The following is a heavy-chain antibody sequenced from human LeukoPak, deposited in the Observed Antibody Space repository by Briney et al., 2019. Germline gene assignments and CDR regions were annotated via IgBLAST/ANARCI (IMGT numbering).Heavy chain of an antibody. V-gene: IGHV4-31*03. CDR1: GGSISSGGYY. J-gene: IGHJ4*02. CDR3: ARDRLEYHDY. D-gene: IGHD2-2*01. Sequence: SQTLSLTCTVSGGSISSGGYYWSWIRQHPGRGLEWIGYIYYSGSTYYNPSLKSRVTISVDTSKNQFSLKLSSVTAADTAVYYCARDRLEYHDYWGQGTLVTVSS. CDR2: IYYSGST.